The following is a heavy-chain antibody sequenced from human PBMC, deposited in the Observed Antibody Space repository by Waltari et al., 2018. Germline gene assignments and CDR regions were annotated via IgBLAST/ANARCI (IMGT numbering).Heavy chain of an antibody. CDR2: SSPSLGIA. CDR3: ARDCVDPRRNLNWFDP. CDR1: GGTFSSYT. J-gene: IGHJ5*02. Sequence: QVQLVQSGAEVKKPGSSVKVSCKASGGTFSSYTISWVRQAPGQGLEWMGRSSPSLGIANYAEKFQGRGTITADKSTSTAYMELSSLRSEDTAVYYCARDCVDPRRNLNWFDPWGQGTLVTVSS. V-gene: IGHV1-69*08.